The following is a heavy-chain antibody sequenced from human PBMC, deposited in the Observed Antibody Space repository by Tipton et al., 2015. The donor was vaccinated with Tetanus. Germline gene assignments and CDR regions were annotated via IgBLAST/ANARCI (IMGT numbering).Heavy chain of an antibody. CDR1: GGSVSSGSYY. CDR3: ARIHDFLSGHFDF. CDR2: ILYGAST. D-gene: IGHD3-3*01. V-gene: IGHV4-61*01. Sequence: TLSLTCTIFGGSVSSGSYYWAWIRQPPGKGLEYIGYILYGASTHCNPSLKSRVTVPADPSQNQFSLKLTSVTAADTGVYYCARIHDFLSGHFDFWGPGTLVTVSS. J-gene: IGHJ4*02.